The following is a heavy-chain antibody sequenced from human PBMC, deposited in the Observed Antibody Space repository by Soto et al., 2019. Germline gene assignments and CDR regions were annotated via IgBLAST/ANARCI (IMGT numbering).Heavy chain of an antibody. V-gene: IGHV4-38-2*01. J-gene: IGHJ4*02. CDR1: GYSLTSGYY. D-gene: IGHD6-19*01. Sequence: PSETLSLTCAVSGYSLTSGYYCGWIRQPPGKGLEWIGSIYHSGDTYYNPSLKSRVTISVDTSKNHFSLKLTSVTAADTAVYYCARARIVVAGTIADYWGQGTLVTVSS. CDR2: IYHSGDT. CDR3: ARARIVVAGTIADY.